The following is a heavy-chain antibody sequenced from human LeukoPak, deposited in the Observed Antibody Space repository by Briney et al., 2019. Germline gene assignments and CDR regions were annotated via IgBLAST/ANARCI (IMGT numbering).Heavy chain of an antibody. J-gene: IGHJ4*02. CDR3: AKAGGATTLDY. D-gene: IGHD1-26*01. CDR1: GFTFSSYS. Sequence: PGGSLRLSCAASGFTFSSYSMKWVRQAPGKGLEWVSSISSSSSYIYYADSVKGRFTISRDNAKNSLYLQMNSLRAEDTAVYYCAKAGGATTLDYWGQGTLVTVSS. CDR2: ISSSSSYI. V-gene: IGHV3-21*01.